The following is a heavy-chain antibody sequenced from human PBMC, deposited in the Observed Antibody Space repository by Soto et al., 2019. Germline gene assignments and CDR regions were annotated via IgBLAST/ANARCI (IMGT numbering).Heavy chain of an antibody. D-gene: IGHD7-27*01. Sequence: GGSLRLSCAASGFTFSSYGMHWVRQAPGKGLEWVAVISYDGSNKYYADSVKGRFTISRDNSKNTLYLQMNSLRAEDTAVYYCAKFYWGYGVIYGHIDYWGQGTLVTVSS. CDR2: ISYDGSNK. J-gene: IGHJ4*02. CDR1: GFTFSSYG. V-gene: IGHV3-30*18. CDR3: AKFYWGYGVIYGHIDY.